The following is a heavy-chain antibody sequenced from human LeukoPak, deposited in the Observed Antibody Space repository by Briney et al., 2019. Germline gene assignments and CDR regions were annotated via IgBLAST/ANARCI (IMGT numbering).Heavy chain of an antibody. CDR2: FDPEDGET. CDR1: GYTLTELS. CDR3: AIRTALSAPWYFDY. V-gene: IGHV1-24*01. J-gene: IGHJ4*02. D-gene: IGHD3-16*02. Sequence: ASVKVSCKVSGYTLTELSMHWVRQAPGKGLEWMGGFDPEDGETIYAQKFQGRVTMTEDTSTDTAYMELSSLRSEDTAAYYCAIRTALSAPWYFDYWGQGTLVTVSS.